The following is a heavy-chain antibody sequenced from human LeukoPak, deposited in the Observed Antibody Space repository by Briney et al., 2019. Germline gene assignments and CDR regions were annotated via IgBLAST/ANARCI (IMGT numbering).Heavy chain of an antibody. J-gene: IGHJ1*01. Sequence: PGGSLRLSCAAFGFTFNSYSMNWVRQAPGKGLEWVAVISYDGSNKYYADSVKGRFTISRDNSKNTLYLQMNSLRAEDTAVYYCATYSNRREFQYWGQGTLLTVSS. V-gene: IGHV3-30*03. CDR3: ATYSNRREFQY. D-gene: IGHD2/OR15-2a*01. CDR2: ISYDGSNK. CDR1: GFTFNSYS.